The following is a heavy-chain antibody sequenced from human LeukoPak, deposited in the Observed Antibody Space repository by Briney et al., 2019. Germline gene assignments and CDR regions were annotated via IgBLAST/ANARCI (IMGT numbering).Heavy chain of an antibody. Sequence: SETLSLTCTVSGGSISSYYWSWIRQPPGKGLEWIGYIYYSGSTNYNPSLKSRVTISVDTSKNQFSLKLSSVTAADTAVYYCARGRAMTTSDYWGQGTLVTVSS. CDR3: ARGRAMTTSDY. D-gene: IGHD4-11*01. J-gene: IGHJ4*02. CDR1: GGSISSYY. V-gene: IGHV4-59*01. CDR2: IYYSGST.